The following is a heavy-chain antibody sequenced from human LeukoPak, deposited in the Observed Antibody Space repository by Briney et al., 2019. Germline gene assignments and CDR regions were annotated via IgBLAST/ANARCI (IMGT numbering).Heavy chain of an antibody. D-gene: IGHD2-15*01. CDR1: GFTFSSHW. Sequence: GGSLRLSCAASGFTFSSHWMSWVRQAPGKGLEWVANIKKDGSEKYYVDAVKGRFTISRDNAKTSLYLQMNSLRAEDTAVYYCARQVVAAYHDAFDIWGQGTMVTVSS. V-gene: IGHV3-7*01. J-gene: IGHJ3*02. CDR2: IKKDGSEK. CDR3: ARQVVAAYHDAFDI.